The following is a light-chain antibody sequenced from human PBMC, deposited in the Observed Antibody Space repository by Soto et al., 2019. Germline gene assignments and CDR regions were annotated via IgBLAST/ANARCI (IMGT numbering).Light chain of an antibody. Sequence: DIQMTQSPSSLSASVGDRVTITCRASQTISIYLNWYQQKPGKAPRLLIYDASSLLSGVPSRFSGSGSGTDFTLTIASLQPEDFSTYYCQQSDSTPYNFGQGTKVEI. CDR2: DAS. J-gene: IGKJ2*01. CDR3: QQSDSTPYN. CDR1: QTISIY. V-gene: IGKV1-39*01.